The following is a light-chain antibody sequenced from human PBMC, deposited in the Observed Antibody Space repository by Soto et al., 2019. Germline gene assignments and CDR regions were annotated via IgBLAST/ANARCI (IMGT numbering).Light chain of an antibody. J-gene: IGKJ4*01. V-gene: IGKV4-1*01. CDR3: QQYYSTPLT. CDR1: QSVLYSSNNKNY. Sequence: DIVMTQSPDSLAVSLGERATINCKSSQSVLYSSNNKNYLAGYQQKPGQPPKLLIYWASTRESGVPDRFSGSGSATDFTLTISSLQAEDVAVYYCQQYYSTPLTFGGGNKVEIK. CDR2: WAS.